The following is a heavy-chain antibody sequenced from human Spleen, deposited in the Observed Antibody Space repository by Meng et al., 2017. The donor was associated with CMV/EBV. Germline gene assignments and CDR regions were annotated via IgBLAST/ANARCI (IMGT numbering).Heavy chain of an antibody. CDR3: ARGHNTDVISGGASDY. J-gene: IGHJ4*02. D-gene: IGHD3-10*01. CDR1: GYTFTGYY. Sequence: GYTFTGYYMHWGGQAHGQGIEWIGWIKPKGEGTKYAQNFQGRVNISRETSISTANMELSRLRSDDKAVYYCARGHNTDVISGGASDYWGQGTLVTVSS. CDR2: IKPKGEGT. V-gene: IGHV1-2*02.